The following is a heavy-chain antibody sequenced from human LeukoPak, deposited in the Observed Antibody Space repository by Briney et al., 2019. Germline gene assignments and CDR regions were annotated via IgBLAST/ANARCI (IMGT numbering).Heavy chain of an antibody. V-gene: IGHV3-30*02. D-gene: IGHD6-19*01. CDR2: IRYDGSNK. CDR3: AKDSGRIAVAGTIDY. CDR1: GFTLSSYG. J-gene: IGHJ4*02. Sequence: GGSLRLSCAASGFTLSSYGMHWVRQAPGKGLEWVAFIRYDGSNKYYADSVKGRFTISRDNSKNTLYLQMNSLRAEDTAVYYCAKDSGRIAVAGTIDYWGQGTLVTVSS.